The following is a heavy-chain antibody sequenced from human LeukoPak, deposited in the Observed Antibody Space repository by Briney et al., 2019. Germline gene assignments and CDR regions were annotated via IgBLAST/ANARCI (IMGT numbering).Heavy chain of an antibody. CDR1: GFTFSNYW. CDR2: IKPDGSGE. CDR3: ARSGGYGWDY. V-gene: IGHV3-7*01. J-gene: IGHJ4*02. D-gene: IGHD5-12*01. Sequence: GGSLRLSCAASGFTFSNYWMTWVRQAPGKALEWVANIKPDGSGEYYVDSLEGRFTISRDNAKNSLFLQINNLRVDDTAVYYCARSGGYGWDYWGQGAVVTVSS.